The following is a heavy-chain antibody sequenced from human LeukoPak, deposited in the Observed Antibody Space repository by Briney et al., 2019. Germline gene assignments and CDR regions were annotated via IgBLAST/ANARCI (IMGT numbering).Heavy chain of an antibody. D-gene: IGHD6-6*01. J-gene: IGHJ4*02. CDR1: GGSISTYY. V-gene: IGHV4-59*01. Sequence: SETLSLTCTVSGGSISTYYWNWIRQPPGKGLEWIGYIYYSGSTIHHPSLKSRVTISVDTSKNQFSLKLNSVTAADTAVYYCARQADDSSSSLVYFDYWGQGTLVTVSS. CDR2: IYYSGST. CDR3: ARQADDSSSSLVYFDY.